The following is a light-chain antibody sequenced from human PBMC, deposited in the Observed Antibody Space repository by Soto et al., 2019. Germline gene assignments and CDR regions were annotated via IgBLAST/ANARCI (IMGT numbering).Light chain of an antibody. CDR3: QQVNVYPST. Sequence: DIQMTQSPSSLAASVGERVTITCRASQNIHSFLNWYQQKPGKAPQVLIYGGSALQSGVPSRFSGSGSGTDFTLTISSLQPEDFATYYCQQVNVYPSTFGGGTKVDIK. CDR2: GGS. J-gene: IGKJ4*01. CDR1: QNIHSF. V-gene: IGKV1-39*01.